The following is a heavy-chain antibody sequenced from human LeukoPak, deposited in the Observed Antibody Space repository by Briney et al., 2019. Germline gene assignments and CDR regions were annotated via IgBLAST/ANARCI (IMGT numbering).Heavy chain of an antibody. CDR2: ISGSGGST. V-gene: IGHV3-23*01. J-gene: IGHJ4*02. CDR1: GFTFSSYA. CDR3: AKDIDSSGYYFSPGY. Sequence: GGSLRLSCAASGFTFSSYAMSWVCQAPGKGLEWVSAISGSGGSTYYADSVKGRFTISRDNSKNTLYLQMNSLRAEDTAVYYCAKDIDSSGYYFSPGYWGQGTLVTVSS. D-gene: IGHD3-22*01.